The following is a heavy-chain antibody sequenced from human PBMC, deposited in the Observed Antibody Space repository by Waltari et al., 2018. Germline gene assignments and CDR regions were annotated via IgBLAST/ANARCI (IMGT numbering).Heavy chain of an antibody. D-gene: IGHD2-21*02. CDR3: ARDATYGGNSAVDF. J-gene: IGHJ4*02. CDR1: GGSISSGDYY. V-gene: IGHV4-30-4*08. CDR2: IYYSGST. Sequence: QVQLQESGPGLVKPSQTLSLTCTVSGGSISSGDYYWSWIRQPPGKGLEWIGYIYYSGSTYYNPSRKSRVTISVDTSKNQFSRKLSSVTAADTAVYYCARDATYGGNSAVDFWGQGTLVTVSS.